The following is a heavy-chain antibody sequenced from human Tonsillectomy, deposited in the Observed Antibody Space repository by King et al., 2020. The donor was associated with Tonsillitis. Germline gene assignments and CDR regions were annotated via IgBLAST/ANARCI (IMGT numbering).Heavy chain of an antibody. CDR2: INTNTGNP. D-gene: IGHD5-24*01. Sequence: VQLVQSGSELKKPRASVKVSCKASGYTFTNYAMNWVRQAPGQGLEWMGWINTNTGNPTYAQGFTGRFVFSLDTSVSTAYLQISSLKAEDTAVYYCARDNYNSVYWYFDLWGRGTLVTVSS. J-gene: IGHJ2*01. CDR3: ARDNYNSVYWYFDL. CDR1: GYTFTNYA. V-gene: IGHV7-4-1*02.